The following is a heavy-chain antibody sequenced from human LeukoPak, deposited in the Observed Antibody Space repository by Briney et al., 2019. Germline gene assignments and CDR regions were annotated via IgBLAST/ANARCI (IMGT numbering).Heavy chain of an antibody. D-gene: IGHD3-10*01. CDR1: GGTFSSYA. V-gene: IGHV1-69*04. Sequence: ASVKVSCKASGGTFSSYAISWVRQAPGQGLEWMGRIIPILGIANYAQKFQGRVTITADKSTSTAYMELSSLRSEDTAVYYCARADYGSGSYSIRGAFDIWGQGTMVTVSS. J-gene: IGHJ3*02. CDR2: IIPILGIA. CDR3: ARADYGSGSYSIRGAFDI.